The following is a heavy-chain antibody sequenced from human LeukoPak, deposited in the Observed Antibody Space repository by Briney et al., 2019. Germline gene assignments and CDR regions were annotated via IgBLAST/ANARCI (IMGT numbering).Heavy chain of an antibody. D-gene: IGHD6-13*01. J-gene: IGHJ4*02. CDR3: AKPLSAASGTDFHY. Sequence: GGSLRLSCAASGFTFSSYTMSWVRQAPGKGLEWVSAISGSGGSTYYADSVKGRFTISRDNSKNTLHLQMNSLRAEDTAVYYCAKPLSAASGTDFHYWGQGTLVNVS. V-gene: IGHV3-23*01. CDR2: ISGSGGST. CDR1: GFTFSSYT.